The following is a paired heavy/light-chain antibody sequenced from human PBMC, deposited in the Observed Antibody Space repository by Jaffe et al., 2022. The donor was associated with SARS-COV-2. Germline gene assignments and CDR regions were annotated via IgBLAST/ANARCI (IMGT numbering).Light chain of an antibody. Sequence: DVVMTQSPLSLPVTLGQPASISCRSSQSLVYSDGNTYLNWFQQRPGQSPRRLIYKISNRDSGVPDRFSGSGSGTDFTLEISRVEAEDVGVYYCMQGSHWPHTFGQGTKLEIK. CDR3: MQGSHWPHT. CDR1: QSLVYSDGNTY. CDR2: KIS. V-gene: IGKV2-30*01. J-gene: IGKJ2*01.
Heavy chain of an antibody. D-gene: IGHD2-2*01. Sequence: EVQVVESGGGLVQPGGSLRLSCSVSGFTFSGSSMHWVRQAPGKGLEYVSAIGPDGNVNGAYYKDSVKGRFAISRDNSQNMLFLQMNSLRVEDTALYYCVNDLHANIFRWGQGALVTVSS. V-gene: IGHV3-64D*09. J-gene: IGHJ4*02. CDR3: VNDLHANIFR. CDR2: IGPDGNVNGA. CDR1: GFTFSGSS.